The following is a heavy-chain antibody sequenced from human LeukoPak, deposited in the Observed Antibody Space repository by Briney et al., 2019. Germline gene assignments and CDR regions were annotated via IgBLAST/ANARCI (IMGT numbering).Heavy chain of an antibody. J-gene: IGHJ4*02. CDR1: GFSFSTYW. CDR3: AKDLDPDYDSSGYEFDY. CDR2: ISATGGST. Sequence: GGSLRLSCAASGFSFSTYWMTWVRQAPGKGLEWVSAISATGGSTNYADSVKGRFTISRDNSKNTLYMQMNSLRDEDTAVYYCAKDLDPDYDSSGYEFDYWGQGTLVTVSS. D-gene: IGHD3-22*01. V-gene: IGHV3-23*01.